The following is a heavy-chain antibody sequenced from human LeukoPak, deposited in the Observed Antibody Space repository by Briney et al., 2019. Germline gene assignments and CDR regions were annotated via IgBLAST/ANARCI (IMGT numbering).Heavy chain of an antibody. V-gene: IGHV1-8*01. J-gene: IGHJ4*02. CDR2: MNPYSGNT. D-gene: IGHD1-26*01. Sequence: GASVKVSCKASGYTFTSYDINWVRQATGQGLEWMGWMNPYSGNTGYVQKFQGRVTMTRDTSISTAYMELSSLRSDDTAVYFCARGSSGSLGRAYWGQGTLVTVSS. CDR3: ARGSSGSLGRAY. CDR1: GYTFTSYD.